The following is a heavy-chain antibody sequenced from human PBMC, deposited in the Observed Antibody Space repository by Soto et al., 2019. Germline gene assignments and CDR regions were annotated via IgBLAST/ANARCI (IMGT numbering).Heavy chain of an antibody. D-gene: IGHD3-10*02. J-gene: IGHJ4*02. CDR1: GFTFSDHY. Sequence: EVQLVESGGGLVQPGGSLRLSCAASGFTFSDHYMDWVRQAPGKGLEWVGRIKNKANSYTTEYAASVKGRFTISRDDSMNPLDLQMNSRKTEDTAVYYCAIVMLGVPTRLFDYWGQGTLVTVSS. V-gene: IGHV3-72*01. CDR3: AIVMLGVPTRLFDY. CDR2: IKNKANSYTT.